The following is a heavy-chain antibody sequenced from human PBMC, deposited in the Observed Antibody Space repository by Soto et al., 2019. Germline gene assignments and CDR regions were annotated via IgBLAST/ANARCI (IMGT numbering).Heavy chain of an antibody. CDR2: INPSGGSN. CDR3: ARSYSSSWYSAEYFQH. J-gene: IGHJ1*01. CDR1: GYTFTSYY. D-gene: IGHD6-13*01. V-gene: IGHV1-46*03. Sequence: QVQLVQSGAEVKKPGASVKVSCKASGYTFTSYYMHWVRQAPGQGLEWMGIINPSGGSNSYAQKFQGRVTMTRDTSTSTVYMELSSLRSEDTAVYYCARSYSSSWYSAEYFQHWGQGTLVTVSS.